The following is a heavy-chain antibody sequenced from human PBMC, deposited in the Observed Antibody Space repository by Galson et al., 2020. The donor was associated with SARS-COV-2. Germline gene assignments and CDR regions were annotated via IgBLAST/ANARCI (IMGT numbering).Heavy chain of an antibody. V-gene: IGHV1-2*02. Sequence: ASVKVSCKASGYTFTGYYMHWVRQAPGQGLEWMGWINPNSGGTNYAQKFQGRVTMTRDTPISTAYMELSRLRSDDTAVYYCAREPVVVVAANWVDPWGQGTLVTVSS. J-gene: IGHJ5*02. CDR2: INPNSGGT. CDR3: AREPVVVVAANWVDP. CDR1: GYTFTGYY. D-gene: IGHD2-15*01.